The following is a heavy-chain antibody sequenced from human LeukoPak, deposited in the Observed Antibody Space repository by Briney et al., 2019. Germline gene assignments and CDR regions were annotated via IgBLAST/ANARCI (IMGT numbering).Heavy chain of an antibody. V-gene: IGHV4-59*01. CDR3: ARGGWYPESFQH. CDR1: GGSISSYD. J-gene: IGHJ1*01. Sequence: SEILSLTCTVSGGSISSYDWNWIRQPPGKGLEWIGYIYYSGSTNYNPSLKSRVTISVDTSKNQFSLKLSSVTAADTAVYYCARGGWYPESFQHWGQGALVTVSS. CDR2: IYYSGST. D-gene: IGHD6-19*01.